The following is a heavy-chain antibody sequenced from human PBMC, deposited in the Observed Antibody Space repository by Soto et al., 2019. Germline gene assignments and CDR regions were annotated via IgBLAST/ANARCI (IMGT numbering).Heavy chain of an antibody. J-gene: IGHJ5*02. CDR1: SGSLSSGGYY. CDR2: IYFTGIT. CDR3: ARAPPYHTVKWFDL. Sequence: SETLSLTCTVSSGSLSSGGYYWNWIRQHPVKGLEWIGYIYFTGITYSTPSLKSRVTLSVDTSKSQFSLELRSVTAADTAIYYCARAPPYHTVKWFDLWGPGVLVTVSS. V-gene: IGHV4-31*03. D-gene: IGHD4-17*01.